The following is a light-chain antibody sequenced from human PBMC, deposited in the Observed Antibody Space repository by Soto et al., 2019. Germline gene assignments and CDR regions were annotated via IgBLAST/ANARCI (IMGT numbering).Light chain of an antibody. CDR1: SSDVGSYNL. CDR2: EGS. J-gene: IGLJ2*01. V-gene: IGLV2-23*01. Sequence: QSVLTQPASVSGSPGQSITISCTGTSSDVGSYNLVSWYQQHPGKAPKLMIYEGSKRPSGVSNRFSGSKSGNTASLTISGLQAEDEADYYCCSYAGSSTPHVVFGGGTKPPS. CDR3: CSYAGSSTPHVV.